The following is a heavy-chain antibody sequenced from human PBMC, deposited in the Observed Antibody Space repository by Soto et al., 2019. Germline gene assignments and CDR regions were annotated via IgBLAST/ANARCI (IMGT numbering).Heavy chain of an antibody. V-gene: IGHV1-69*13. D-gene: IGHD3-9*01. J-gene: IGHJ5*02. Sequence: GASVKVSCKASGGTFSSYAISWVRQAPGQGLEWMGGIIPIFGTANYAQKFQGRVTITADESTSTAYMGLSSLRSEDTAVYYCAREGYDILTGYPNWFDPWGQGTLVTVSS. CDR3: AREGYDILTGYPNWFDP. CDR1: GGTFSSYA. CDR2: IIPIFGTA.